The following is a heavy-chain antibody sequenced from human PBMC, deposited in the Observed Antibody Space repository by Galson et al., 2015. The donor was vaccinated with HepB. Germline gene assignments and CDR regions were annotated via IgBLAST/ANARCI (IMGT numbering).Heavy chain of an antibody. CDR3: ARTKHYYDSSGYYVY. Sequence: SLRLSCAASGFTFSSYAMHWVRQAPGKGLEWVAVISYDGSNKYYADSVKGRFTISRDNSKNTLYLQMNSLRAEDTAVYYCARTKHYYDSSGYYVYWGQETLVTVSS. J-gene: IGHJ4*02. D-gene: IGHD3-22*01. V-gene: IGHV3-30*04. CDR1: GFTFSSYA. CDR2: ISYDGSNK.